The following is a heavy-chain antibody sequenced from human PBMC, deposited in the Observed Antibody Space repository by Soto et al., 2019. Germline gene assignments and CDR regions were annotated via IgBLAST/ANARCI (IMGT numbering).Heavy chain of an antibody. J-gene: IGHJ4*02. D-gene: IGHD2-15*01. CDR1: GGTFSSYA. CDR2: IIPIFGTA. CDR3: ARESRYCSGGSCYFLPGIDC. V-gene: IGHV1-69*12. Sequence: QVQLVQSGAEVKKPGSSVKVSCKASGGTFSSYAISWVRQAPGQGLEWMGGIIPIFGTANYAQKFQGRVTITANESMSTAYMEPSSLRSEDTAVYYGARESRYCSGGSCYFLPGIDCWGQGTLVTVSS.